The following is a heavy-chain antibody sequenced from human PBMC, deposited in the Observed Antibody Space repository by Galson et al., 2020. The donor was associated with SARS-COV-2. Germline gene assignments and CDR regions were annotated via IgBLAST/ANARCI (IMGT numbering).Heavy chain of an antibody. CDR1: GFTFSSYS. D-gene: IGHD3-10*01. Sequence: GESLTISCAASGFTFSSYSMNWVRQAPGKGLEWVSSISSSSSYIYYADSVKGRFTISRDNAKNSLYLQMNSLRAEDTAVYYCARVVTMVRLVILYYWVQGTLVTVSS. CDR2: ISSSSSYI. V-gene: IGHV3-21*01. J-gene: IGHJ4*02. CDR3: ARVVTMVRLVILYY.